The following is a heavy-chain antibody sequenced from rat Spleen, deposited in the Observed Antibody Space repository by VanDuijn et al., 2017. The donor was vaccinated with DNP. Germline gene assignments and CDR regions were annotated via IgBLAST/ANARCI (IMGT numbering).Heavy chain of an antibody. CDR3: ATGVHGGYEDWFAY. J-gene: IGHJ3*01. V-gene: IGHV5-58*01. CDR1: GFTFSNRW. D-gene: IGHD1-11*01. Sequence: EVQLVETGGGLVQPGGSLKLSCVASGFTFSNRWMFWIRQAPGKGLEWMASINTDGGSTYYPDSVKGRFTISRDNAKSTLYLQMNSLRSEDMATYYCATGVHGGYEDWFAYWGQGTLVTVSS. CDR2: INTDGGST.